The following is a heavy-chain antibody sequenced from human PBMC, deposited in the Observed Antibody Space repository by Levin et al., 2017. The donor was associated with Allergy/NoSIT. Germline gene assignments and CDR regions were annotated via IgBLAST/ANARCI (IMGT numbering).Heavy chain of an antibody. V-gene: IGHV5-51*01. CDR3: ARRPLDSNGYFFDY. CDR2: IYPGDSDT. Sequence: KVSCKGSGYIFSNYWIGWVRQMPGKGLEWMGIIYPGDSDTRYSPSFQGQVSILADKSISTVYLQWSSLKASDSAMYYCARRPLDSNGYFFDYWGQGTLVTVSS. J-gene: IGHJ4*02. CDR1: GYIFSNYW. D-gene: IGHD3-22*01.